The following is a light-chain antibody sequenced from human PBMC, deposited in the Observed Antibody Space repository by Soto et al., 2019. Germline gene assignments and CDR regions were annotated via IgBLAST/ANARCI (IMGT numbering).Light chain of an antibody. CDR2: AAS. Sequence: DIPMTQSPSSLFASXGDRDNNGCRASWGIGSCIAGYQQKPGRAPKMXXFAASSLQGGGPSRFSGSGSATDFTRTINSLQPEDFATYYGQQSYSTPLTFGGGTKVDIK. CDR1: WGIGSC. J-gene: IGKJ4*01. V-gene: IGKV1-39*01. CDR3: QQSYSTPLT.